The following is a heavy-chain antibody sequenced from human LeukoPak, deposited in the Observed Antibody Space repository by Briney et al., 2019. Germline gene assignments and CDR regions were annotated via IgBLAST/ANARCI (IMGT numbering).Heavy chain of an antibody. D-gene: IGHD3-16*01. Sequence: QSGGSLRLSCAASGFTFSSYGMHWVRQAPGKGLEWVSAISGGGESTYYADSVKGRFTISRDNSNHTLYLQMNSLRADDTAVYYCAKDRGRYARLGFDCWGQGTLVTVSS. CDR2: ISGGGEST. J-gene: IGHJ4*02. V-gene: IGHV3-23*01. CDR1: GFTFSSYG. CDR3: AKDRGRYARLGFDC.